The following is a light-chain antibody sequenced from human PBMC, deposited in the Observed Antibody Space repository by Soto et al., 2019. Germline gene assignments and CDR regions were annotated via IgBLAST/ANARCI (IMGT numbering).Light chain of an antibody. V-gene: IGLV2-18*01. CDR2: EVS. Sequence: QSVLTQHPSVSGSPGQSGTISCTGTSTDFVSYNRVSWYQQPPGTAPKLMIYEVSKRPSGVPDRFSGSKSGDTASLTISGLQAADEADYYCSLYTSENAYVFGTGTKVTVL. CDR1: STDFVSYNR. CDR3: SLYTSENAYV. J-gene: IGLJ1*01.